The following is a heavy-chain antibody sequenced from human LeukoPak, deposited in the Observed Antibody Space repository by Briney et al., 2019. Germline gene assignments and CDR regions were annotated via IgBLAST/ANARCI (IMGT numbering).Heavy chain of an antibody. V-gene: IGHV3-33*01. CDR3: ARGHSGYDGTYFDY. CDR1: GFTFSSYG. Sequence: PGRSLRLSCAAPGFTFSSYGMHWVRQAPGKGLEWVAVIWYDGSNKYYADSVKGRFTISRDNSKNTLYLQMNSLRAEDTAVYYCARGHSGYDGTYFDYWGQGTLVTVSS. CDR2: IWYDGSNK. D-gene: IGHD5-12*01. J-gene: IGHJ4*02.